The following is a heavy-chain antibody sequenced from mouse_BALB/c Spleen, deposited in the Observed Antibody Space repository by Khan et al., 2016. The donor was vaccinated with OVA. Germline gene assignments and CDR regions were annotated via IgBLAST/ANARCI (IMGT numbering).Heavy chain of an antibody. D-gene: IGHD1-1*01. Sequence: VQLQQSGPELVEPGASVKVSCKASGYSFTDYNMFWVKQSLGKSLEWIGYIDPYNGGTNYNQKFMGKATLTVDKSSSTAFMHLNSLTSEDSAVYYCALIYHYGSGFDYWGQGTTLTVSS. J-gene: IGHJ2*01. CDR3: ALIYHYGSGFDY. V-gene: IGHV1S135*01. CDR2: IDPYNGGT. CDR1: GYSFTDYN.